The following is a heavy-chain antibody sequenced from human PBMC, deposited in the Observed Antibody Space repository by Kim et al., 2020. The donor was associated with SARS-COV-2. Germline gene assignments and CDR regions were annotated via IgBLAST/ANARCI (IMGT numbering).Heavy chain of an antibody. J-gene: IGHJ4*02. CDR3: AKGGLLWFGEMDF. D-gene: IGHD3-10*01. Sequence: AASVKGELKMSREQSKNTLYLQKNSLRAEDTAVYYCAKGGLLWFGEMDFWGQGTLVTVSS. V-gene: IGHV3-23*01.